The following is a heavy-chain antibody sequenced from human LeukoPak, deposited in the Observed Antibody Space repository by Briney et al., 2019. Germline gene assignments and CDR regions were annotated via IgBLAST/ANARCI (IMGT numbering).Heavy chain of an antibody. D-gene: IGHD6-25*01. CDR2: LYGSGGVT. J-gene: IGHJ4*02. CDR3: AKARGPAATHPDY. Sequence: SGGSLRLSCAASGFTFSYYAMTWVRQAPGKGMEWVSALYGSGGVTFYADSVKGRFTISRDDSKNTLYLQMNSLRAEDTAVYYCAKARGPAATHPDYWGQGTLVTVSS. V-gene: IGHV3-23*01. CDR1: GFTFSYYA.